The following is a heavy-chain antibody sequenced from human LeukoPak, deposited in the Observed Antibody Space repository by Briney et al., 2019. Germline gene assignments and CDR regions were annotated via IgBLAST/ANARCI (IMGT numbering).Heavy chain of an antibody. CDR3: ARGVNSWIMITFGGPFDY. Sequence: SETLSLTCTVSGGSISSSSYYWGWIRQPPGKGLEWIGEINHSGSTNYNPSLKSRVTISVDTSKNQFSLKLSSVTAADTAVYYCARGVNSWIMITFGGPFDYWGQGTLVTVSS. CDR2: INHSGST. D-gene: IGHD3-16*01. CDR1: GGSISSSSYY. V-gene: IGHV4-39*07. J-gene: IGHJ4*02.